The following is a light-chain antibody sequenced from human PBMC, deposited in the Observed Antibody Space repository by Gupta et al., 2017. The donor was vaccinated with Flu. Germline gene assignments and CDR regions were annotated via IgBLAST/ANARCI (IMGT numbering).Light chain of an antibody. J-gene: IGKJ3*01. CDR2: KAS. Sequence: DIQMTQSPSTLSASVGDRVTITCRASQSINTWLAWYQQKPGKAPKLLIYKASSLESGVPSRFSGSGSGTEFTLTITSLQPDDFATYYCQQYNSYSGTFGPGTKVDFK. CDR3: QQYNSYSGT. V-gene: IGKV1-5*03. CDR1: QSINTW.